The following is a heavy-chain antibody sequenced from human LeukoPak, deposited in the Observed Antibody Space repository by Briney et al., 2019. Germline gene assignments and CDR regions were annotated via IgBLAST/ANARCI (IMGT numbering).Heavy chain of an antibody. Sequence: PGGPLRLSCAASGFRFSNYGMSWVRQAPGKGLEWVSSISSSSSYIYYADSVKGRFTISRDNSKNTLYLQMNSLRAEDTAVYYCTSLKFHYYMDVWGKGITVTVSS. V-gene: IGHV3-21*04. CDR1: GFRFSNYG. J-gene: IGHJ6*03. CDR2: ISSSSSYI. CDR3: TSLKFHYYMDV. D-gene: IGHD2-8*01.